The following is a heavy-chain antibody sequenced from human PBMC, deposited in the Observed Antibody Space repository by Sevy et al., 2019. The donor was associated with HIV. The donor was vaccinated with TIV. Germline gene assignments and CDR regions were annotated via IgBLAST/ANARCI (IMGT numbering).Heavy chain of an antibody. V-gene: IGHV4-59*08. CDR3: GRGAVVIGTAATPVLDF. Sequence: SETLSLTCSVSDDSINSYYWSWIRQPPGKGLEWIGYIYNNIGSTSYNPSLTIRVTISVDTSKNQFSLKLASVTAADTAVYYCGRGAVVIGTAATPVLDFWGQGSLVTVSS. D-gene: IGHD2-2*01. J-gene: IGHJ4*02. CDR1: DDSINSYY. CDR2: IYNNIGST.